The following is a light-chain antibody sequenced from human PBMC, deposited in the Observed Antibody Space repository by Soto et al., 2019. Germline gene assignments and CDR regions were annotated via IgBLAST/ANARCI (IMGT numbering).Light chain of an antibody. J-gene: IGLJ2*01. V-gene: IGLV1-44*01. CDR2: TNH. CDR1: ASNLGGNP. Sequence: QSVLTQPPSVSGTPGQKVSISCSGIASNLGGNPVNWYQHLPGAAPKLLIYTNHQRPSGVPDRFSGSKSGTSASLAISGLRSEDEADFYCAAWDDRLNAVVFGGGTKLTVL. CDR3: AAWDDRLNAVV.